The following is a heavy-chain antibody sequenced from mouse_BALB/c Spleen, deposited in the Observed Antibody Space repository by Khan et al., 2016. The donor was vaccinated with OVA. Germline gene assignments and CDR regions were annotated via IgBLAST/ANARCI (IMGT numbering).Heavy chain of an antibody. J-gene: IGHJ3*01. D-gene: IGHD2-2*01. CDR2: INPNTGGT. CDR1: GYTFTNYY. V-gene: IGHV1S81*02. Sequence: VQLQQSGAELVKPGASVKLSCKASGYTFTNYYMYWVKQRPGQGLEWIGAINPNTGGTNFTEKFKSKATLTVDKSSSTAYMQLSSLTSEDSAVYYCTRSGYGSFAYWGQGTLVTVSA. CDR3: TRSGYGSFAY.